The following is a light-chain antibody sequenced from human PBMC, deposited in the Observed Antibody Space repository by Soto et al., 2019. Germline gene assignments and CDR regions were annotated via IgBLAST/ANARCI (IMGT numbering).Light chain of an antibody. CDR1: SSDVGGFNY. Sequence: QSVLTQPASVSGSPGQSITIPCTGSSSDVGGFNYVSWHQQHPGKAPKLMIYDVSHRPSGVSSRFSGSKSGNTASLIISGLQAEDEADYYCNSYTICTPTYVFGTGTKVTVL. CDR3: NSYTICTPTYV. J-gene: IGLJ1*01. CDR2: DVS. V-gene: IGLV2-14*01.